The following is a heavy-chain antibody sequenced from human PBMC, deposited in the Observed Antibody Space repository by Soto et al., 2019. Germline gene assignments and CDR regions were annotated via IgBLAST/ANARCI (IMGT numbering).Heavy chain of an antibody. CDR3: TRDDTGLGIDY. Sequence: EVHLVESGGGLVQPGESLRLSCEASGFNFRDSWMHWVRQPPGKGPEWVSNIPSDGRDVSYADSVRGRFTISRDDARNTLYLQMSDLRVEDTAIYYCTRDDTGLGIDYWGQGTQVTVSS. CDR1: GFNFRDSW. V-gene: IGHV3-74*01. D-gene: IGHD5-18*01. CDR2: IPSDGRDV. J-gene: IGHJ4*02.